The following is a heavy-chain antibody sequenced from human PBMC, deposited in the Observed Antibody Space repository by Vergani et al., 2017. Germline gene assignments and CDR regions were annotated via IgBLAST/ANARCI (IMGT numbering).Heavy chain of an antibody. V-gene: IGHV4-38-2*02. CDR3: ARQVWVSQGVGAFET. J-gene: IGHJ3*02. D-gene: IGHD1-26*01. CDR2: VFHSGSA. Sequence: VQLQESGPGLVKPSETLSLTCSVSGYSISRGYYWGWIRQPPGKGLEWIATVFHSGSAYYNPPLRRRVTISVETSKNQFSLRLTTLTAADTAVYYCARQVWVSQGVGAFETWGGGTEVSVSS. CDR1: GYSISRGYY.